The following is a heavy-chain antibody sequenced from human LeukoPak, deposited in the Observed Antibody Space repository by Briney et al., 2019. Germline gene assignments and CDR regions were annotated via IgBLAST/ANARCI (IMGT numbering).Heavy chain of an antibody. D-gene: IGHD2-2*01. Sequence: GRSLRLSCAASGFTFSSYGVHWVRQAPGKGLEWVAVISDDGSKKYSADSVKGRFTISRDNSKNTLYLQMNSLRAEDTAVYYCAKDRWYQLLDDASDIWGQGTMVTVSS. CDR3: AKDRWYQLLDDASDI. V-gene: IGHV3-30*18. J-gene: IGHJ3*02. CDR2: ISDDGSKK. CDR1: GFTFSSYG.